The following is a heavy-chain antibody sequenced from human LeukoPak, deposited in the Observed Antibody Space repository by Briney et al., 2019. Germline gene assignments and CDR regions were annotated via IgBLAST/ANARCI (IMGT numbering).Heavy chain of an antibody. CDR2: LYIAGNT. CDR3: ACGDGYSFFQH. D-gene: IGHD5-24*01. CDR1: ALTIGSRY. Sequence: GGSLTLSCVAYALTIGSRYMNWVRHAPRKGLEWVSALYIAGNTYYADSERCRFTISRDNSKNTLYLQVNNLSVEDTAIYYCACGDGYSFFQHWGQGTLVAVSS. J-gene: IGHJ1*01. V-gene: IGHV3-53*01.